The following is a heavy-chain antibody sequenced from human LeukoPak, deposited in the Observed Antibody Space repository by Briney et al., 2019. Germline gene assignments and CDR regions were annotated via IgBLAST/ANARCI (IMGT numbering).Heavy chain of an antibody. D-gene: IGHD2-21*02. J-gene: IGHJ5*02. CDR2: IYPDDSDT. Sequence: GESLKISWETSGYSFTTYWIGWGRQMPGTGLEWVGAIYPDDSDTIYSPSFQGQVTISADKSVRPAYLQWNSLKASDTAMYYCARQRGASVTVNWFDPWGQGTLVTVSS. CDR1: GYSFTTYW. CDR3: ARQRGASVTVNWFDP. V-gene: IGHV5-51*01.